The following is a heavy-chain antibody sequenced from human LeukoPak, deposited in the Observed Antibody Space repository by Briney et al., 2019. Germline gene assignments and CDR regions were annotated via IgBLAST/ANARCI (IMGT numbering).Heavy chain of an antibody. CDR2: IYDRGPA. CDR3: ARPLGDWYFDL. V-gene: IGHV4-30-2*06. Sequence: SQTLSLTCAVSGGAIASGGYSWNWIRQSPGEGLEWIGCIYDRGPAYYNPSLKSRFTISVDRPKNQFFLNVTSLTAADTAVYYCARPLGDWYFDLWGRGTLVTVSS. J-gene: IGHJ2*01. CDR1: GGAIASGGYS. D-gene: IGHD7-27*01.